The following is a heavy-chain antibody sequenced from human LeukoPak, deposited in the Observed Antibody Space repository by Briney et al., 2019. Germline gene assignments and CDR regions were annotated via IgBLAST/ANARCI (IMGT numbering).Heavy chain of an antibody. D-gene: IGHD3-22*01. J-gene: IGHJ4*02. Sequence: GGSLRLSCAASGFTFSDYDMSWIRQAPGKGLEWVSYISSSGSTIYYADSVKGRFTISRDNAKNSLYLQMNSLRAEDTAVYYCARVRYYYDSSGYYLADYWGQGTLVTVSS. V-gene: IGHV3-11*01. CDR1: GFTFSDYD. CDR2: ISSSGSTI. CDR3: ARVRYYYDSSGYYLADY.